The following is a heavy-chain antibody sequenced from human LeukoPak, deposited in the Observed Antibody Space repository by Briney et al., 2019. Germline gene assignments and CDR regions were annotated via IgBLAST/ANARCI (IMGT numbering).Heavy chain of an antibody. J-gene: IGHJ4*02. Sequence: ASVKVSSEASGYTSTGSNIHWGRQAPGQGPWRMGWINPNSGGTNYAQKFQGRVTMTRDTSISTAYMELSRLRSDDTAVYYCARRLYYDANFDYWGQGTLVTVSS. V-gene: IGHV1-2*02. CDR2: INPNSGGT. CDR1: GYTSTGSN. D-gene: IGHD3-3*01. CDR3: ARRLYYDANFDY.